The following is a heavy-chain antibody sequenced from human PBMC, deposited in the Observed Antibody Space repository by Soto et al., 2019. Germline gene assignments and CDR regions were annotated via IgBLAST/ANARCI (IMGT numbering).Heavy chain of an antibody. J-gene: IGHJ6*02. CDR1: GFTFSSYG. CDR2: IWYDGSNK. D-gene: IGHD5-12*01. V-gene: IGHV3-33*01. CDR3: ARVGGYEDYYYYYGMDV. Sequence: PGGSLRLSCAASGFTFSSYGMHWVRQAPGKGLEWVAVIWYDGSNKYYADSVKGRFTISRDNSKNTLYLQMNSLRAEDTAVYYCARVGGYEDYYYYYGMDVWGQGTTVTVSS.